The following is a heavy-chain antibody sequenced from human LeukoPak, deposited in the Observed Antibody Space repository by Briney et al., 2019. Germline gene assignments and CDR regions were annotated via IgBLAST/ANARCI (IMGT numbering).Heavy chain of an antibody. J-gene: IGHJ4*02. Sequence: GGSLRLSCAPSGFTFNIYWMQWVRQVPGKGLVWVSRIDSNGGGATYADSVKGRFTTSRDNGNNTMYLQMNSLRAEDTAIYYCARAKYSSRWSLDYWGQGALVTVSS. CDR1: GFTFNIYW. CDR3: ARAKYSSRWSLDY. V-gene: IGHV3-74*03. CDR2: IDSNGGGA. D-gene: IGHD6-13*01.